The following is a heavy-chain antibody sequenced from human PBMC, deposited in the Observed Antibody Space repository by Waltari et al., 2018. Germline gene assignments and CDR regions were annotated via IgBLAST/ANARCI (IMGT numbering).Heavy chain of an antibody. J-gene: IGHJ4*02. Sequence: EVQLVVSGGGLVQPGGSMRLSCAASGCRISNYWMNWVRQAAGRGLEWVAIIRQDGGEKKYVDSVKGRFTSSRDNTNNSVFLQMNSLTAEDTAVYYCVGGRGWLPDYWGQGILVTVSS. D-gene: IGHD6-19*01. V-gene: IGHV3-7*01. CDR2: IRQDGGEK. CDR1: GCRISNYW. CDR3: VGGRGWLPDY.